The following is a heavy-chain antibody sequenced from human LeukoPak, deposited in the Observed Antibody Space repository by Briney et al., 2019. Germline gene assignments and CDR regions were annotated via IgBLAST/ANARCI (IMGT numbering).Heavy chain of an antibody. CDR1: GFTFSHYG. V-gene: IGHV3-33*01. J-gene: IGHJ4*02. D-gene: IGHD2-15*01. Sequence: GGSLRLSCAASGFTFSHYGMHWVRQAPGKGLEWVAVIRYDGNNKYYADSVKGRFTISRDNSKNTLYLQMNSLRAEDTALYYCARDRGSGTEYFDYWGQGTLVTVSS. CDR2: IRYDGNNK. CDR3: ARDRGSGTEYFDY.